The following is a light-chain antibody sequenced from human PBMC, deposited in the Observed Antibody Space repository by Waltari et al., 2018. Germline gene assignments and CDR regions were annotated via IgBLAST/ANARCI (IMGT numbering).Light chain of an antibody. CDR3: QPYGSSPYT. CDR2: GAS. CDR1: QSVSSSY. J-gene: IGKJ2*01. V-gene: IGKV3-20*01. Sequence: EIVLTQSPGTLSLSPGERATLSCRASQSVSSSYLAWYQQKPGQARRLLIYGASSRATGIPDRFSGSGSGTDFTLTISRLEPEDFAVYYCQPYGSSPYTFGQGTKLAI.